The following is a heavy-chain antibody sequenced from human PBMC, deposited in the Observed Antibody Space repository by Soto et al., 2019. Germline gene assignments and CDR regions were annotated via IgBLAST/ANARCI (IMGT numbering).Heavy chain of an antibody. CDR3: AKDETGDGGGVDY. J-gene: IGHJ4*02. V-gene: IGHV3-30*18. CDR1: GFTFSSYG. Sequence: QVQLVESGGGVVQPGRSLRLSCAASGFTFSSYGMHWARQAPGKGLEWVAVISYDRSKKYYGDSVKGRFTISRDNSKNTLYLQMNSLRTADTAVYYCAKDETGDGGGVDYWGQGTLVTVSS. CDR2: ISYDRSKK. D-gene: IGHD7-27*01.